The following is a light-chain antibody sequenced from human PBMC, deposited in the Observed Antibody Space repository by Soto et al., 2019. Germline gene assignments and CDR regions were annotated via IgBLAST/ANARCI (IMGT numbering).Light chain of an antibody. Sequence: DIQMTQSPSSLSASVGDRVTITCRAREDIRSDLGCVQQRPGRAPKRLIYATFTLQSGVPSRFSGSRSGTEFTLTISNLQPEDFATYYCLQFNSYPRPFGQGTKVEI. V-gene: IGKV1-17*02. J-gene: IGKJ1*01. CDR1: EDIRSD. CDR3: LQFNSYPRP. CDR2: ATF.